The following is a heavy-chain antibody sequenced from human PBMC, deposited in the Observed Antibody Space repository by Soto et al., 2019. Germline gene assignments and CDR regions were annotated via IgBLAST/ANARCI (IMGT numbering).Heavy chain of an antibody. J-gene: IGHJ4*02. CDR1: GFSLSTSGVG. CDR2: IYWDDGK. Sequence: SGPTLVNPTQTLTLTCTFSGFSLSTSGVGVGWIRQPPGEALEWLALIYWDDGKRYSPSLRSRLTITKDTPKNQVVLTMTDMAPVDTATYYCAHSYYKNNFDYWGQGTLVTVSS. CDR3: AHSYYKNNFDY. V-gene: IGHV2-5*02. D-gene: IGHD3-10*01.